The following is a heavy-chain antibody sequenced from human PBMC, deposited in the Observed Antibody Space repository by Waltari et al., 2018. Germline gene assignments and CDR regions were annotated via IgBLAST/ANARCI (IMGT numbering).Heavy chain of an antibody. J-gene: IGHJ5*02. CDR1: GGSFSGYY. V-gene: IGHV4-34*01. CDR3: ARGRDTVGATGWFDP. CDR2: INHSGST. Sequence: QVQLQQSGAGLLKPSETPSLTCAVYGGSFSGYYWTWIRQPPGKGLEWIGEINHSGSTNYNPSLKSRVTISVDTSKNQFSLKLSSVTAADTAVYYCARGRDTVGATGWFDPWGQGTLVTVSS. D-gene: IGHD1-26*01.